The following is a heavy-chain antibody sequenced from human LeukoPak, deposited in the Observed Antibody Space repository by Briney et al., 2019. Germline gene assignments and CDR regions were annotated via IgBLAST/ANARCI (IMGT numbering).Heavy chain of an antibody. CDR3: ARGQGQWLRWDWFDP. V-gene: IGHV1-8*01. CDR2: MNPNSGNT. J-gene: IGHJ5*02. D-gene: IGHD6-19*01. Sequence: ASVKVSCKASGYTFSSYVINWVRQATGQGLEWMGWMNPNSGNTGYAQKFQGRVTMTRNTSISTAYMELSSLRSEDTAVYYCARGQGQWLRWDWFDPWGQGTLVTVSS. CDR1: GYTFSSYV.